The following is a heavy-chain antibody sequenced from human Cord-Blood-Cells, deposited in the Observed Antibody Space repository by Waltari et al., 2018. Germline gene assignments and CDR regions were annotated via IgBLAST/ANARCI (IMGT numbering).Heavy chain of an antibody. CDR3: ARDLDCSSTSCYDY. Sequence: QVQLVQSGAEVKKPGASVKVSCKASGYPFTSYGSSWVRLAPGQGLEWMGWISAYNGNTNYAQKLQGRVTMTTDTSTSTAYMELRSLRSDDTAVYYCARDLDCSSTSCYDYWGQGTLVTVSS. CDR2: ISAYNGNT. D-gene: IGHD2-2*01. CDR1: GYPFTSYG. J-gene: IGHJ4*02. V-gene: IGHV1-18*01.